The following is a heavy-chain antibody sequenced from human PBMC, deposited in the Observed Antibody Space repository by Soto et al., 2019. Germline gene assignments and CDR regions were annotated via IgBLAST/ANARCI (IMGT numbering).Heavy chain of an antibody. CDR3: ARKFGYYDSSGYYYDY. J-gene: IGHJ4*02. V-gene: IGHV1-69*13. Sequence: ASVKVSCKASGGTFSSYAISWVRQVPGQGLEWMGGIIPIFGTANYAQKFQGRVTITADESTSTAYMELSSLRSEDTAVYYCARKFGYYDSSGYYYDYWGQGTLVTVSS. CDR1: GGTFSSYA. CDR2: IIPIFGTA. D-gene: IGHD3-22*01.